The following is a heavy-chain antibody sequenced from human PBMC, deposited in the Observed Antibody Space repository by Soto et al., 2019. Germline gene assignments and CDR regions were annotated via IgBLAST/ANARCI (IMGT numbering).Heavy chain of an antibody. CDR2: ISSTTNYI. J-gene: IGHJ4*02. Sequence: PGGSLRLSCAASGFTFTRDSMNWVRQAPGKGLEWVSSISSTTNYIYYGDSMEGRFTISRDNAKNSLYLEMNSLRAEDTAVYYCARESEDLTSNFDYWGQGTLVTVSS. CDR1: GFTFTRDS. V-gene: IGHV3-21*06. CDR3: ARESEDLTSNFDY.